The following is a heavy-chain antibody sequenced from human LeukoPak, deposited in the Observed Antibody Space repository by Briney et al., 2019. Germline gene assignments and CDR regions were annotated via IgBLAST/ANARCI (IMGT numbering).Heavy chain of an antibody. J-gene: IGHJ4*02. CDR2: ISGSSTYI. V-gene: IGHV3-21*01. D-gene: IGHD1-26*01. CDR3: AREVGATDDY. CDR1: GFTFSSYS. Sequence: PGESLRLSCAASGFTFSSYSMNWVRQAPGKGLEWVSSISGSSTYIYYADSVRGRFTISRDNAKNSLYLHMNSLRAEDTAVYYRAREVGATDDYWGQGTLVTVSS.